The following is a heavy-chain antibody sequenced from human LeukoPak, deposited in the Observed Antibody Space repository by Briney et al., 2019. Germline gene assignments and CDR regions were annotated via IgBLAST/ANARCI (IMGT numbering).Heavy chain of an antibody. Sequence: ASVKVSCKASGYTFTGQYLYWARQTPGQGLEWMGWINPKTGDTDSAQNFQGRITMTRDTSITTVYMELSSLTSDDTAVYYCARGYYGMDVWGQGTTVTVSS. V-gene: IGHV1-2*02. CDR1: GYTFTGQY. CDR3: ARGYYGMDV. CDR2: INPKTGDT. J-gene: IGHJ6*02.